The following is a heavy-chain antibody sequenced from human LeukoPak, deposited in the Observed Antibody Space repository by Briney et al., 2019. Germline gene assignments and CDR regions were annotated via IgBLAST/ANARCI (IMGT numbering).Heavy chain of an antibody. D-gene: IGHD4-17*01. CDR3: AKRNYGDFMSYFDH. CDR1: GGTFISYA. Sequence: ASVKVSCKASGGTFISYAISWVRQAPGQGLEWMGRIIPILGIANYAQKFQGRVTITADKSTSTAYMELSSLRSEDTAIYYCAKRNYGDFMSYFDHWGQGTLVTVSS. CDR2: IIPILGIA. V-gene: IGHV1-69*04. J-gene: IGHJ4*02.